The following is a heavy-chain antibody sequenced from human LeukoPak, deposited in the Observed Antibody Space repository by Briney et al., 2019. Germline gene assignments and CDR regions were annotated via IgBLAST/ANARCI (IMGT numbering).Heavy chain of an antibody. J-gene: IGHJ4*02. CDR1: GGSFSVFY. CDR2: INHSGST. D-gene: IGHD5-24*01. Sequence: PSETLSLTCAVYGGSFSVFYSSWIRQPPGKGLEWIGEINHSGSTNYNPSLKSRVTISVDTSKNQFSLKLSSVTAADTAVYYCARDDSQRWLQWYYFDYWGQGTLVTVSS. CDR3: ARDDSQRWLQWYYFDY. V-gene: IGHV4-34*01.